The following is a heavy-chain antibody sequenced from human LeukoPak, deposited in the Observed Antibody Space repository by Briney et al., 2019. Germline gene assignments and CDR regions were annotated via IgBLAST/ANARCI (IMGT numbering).Heavy chain of an antibody. CDR2: ISYDGSNK. CDR1: GFTFSSYG. J-gene: IGHJ4*02. CDR3: AKLSPGPAVAGYFDY. V-gene: IGHV3-30*18. D-gene: IGHD6-19*01. Sequence: GGSLRLSCAASGFTFSSYGMHWVRQAPGKGLEWVAVISYDGSNKYYADSVKGRFTISRDNSKNTLYLQMNSLRAEDTAVYYCAKLSPGPAVAGYFDYWGQGTLVTVSS.